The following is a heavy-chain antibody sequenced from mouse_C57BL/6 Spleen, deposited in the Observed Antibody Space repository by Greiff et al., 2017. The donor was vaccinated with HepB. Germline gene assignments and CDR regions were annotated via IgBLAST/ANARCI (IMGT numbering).Heavy chain of an antibody. D-gene: IGHD2-10*02. J-gene: IGHJ1*03. CDR3: ARLYDNYLNWYFDV. CDR2: ISSGSSTI. CDR1: GFTFSDYG. V-gene: IGHV5-17*01. Sequence: DVMLVESGGGLVKPGGSLKLSCAASGFTFSDYGMHWVRQAPEKGLEWVAYISSGSSTIYYADTVKGRFTISRDNAKNTLFLQMTSLRSEYTALYYCARLYDNYLNWYFDVWGTGTTVTVSS.